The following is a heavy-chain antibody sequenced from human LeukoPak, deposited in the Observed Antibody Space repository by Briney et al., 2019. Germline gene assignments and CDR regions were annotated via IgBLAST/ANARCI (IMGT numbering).Heavy chain of an antibody. CDR1: GGSISSSGYY. Sequence: PSETLSLTCTVSGGSISSSGYYWGWIRQPPGKGLEWIGSIYYSGSTYYNPPLKSRVTISVDTSKNQLSLKLSSVTAADTAVYYCARLADNGYDKELALDYWGQGTLVTVSS. V-gene: IGHV4-39*01. D-gene: IGHD5-12*01. CDR2: IYYSGST. CDR3: ARLADNGYDKELALDY. J-gene: IGHJ4*02.